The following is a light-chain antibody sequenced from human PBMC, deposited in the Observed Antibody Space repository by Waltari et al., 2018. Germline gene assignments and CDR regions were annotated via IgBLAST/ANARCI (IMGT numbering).Light chain of an antibody. CDR3: SSYISSSTLEL. Sequence: SALTQPASVSGTPGQAFTIACPATNSDVRGCNSAPWYQQHPGKAPKLMIYDGSNRPSGVSNRSSGSKSGNTASLTISGLQAEDEADYYCSSYISSSTLELFGGGTSLTVL. V-gene: IGLV2-14*03. CDR2: DGS. J-gene: IGLJ2*01. CDR1: NSDVRGCNS.